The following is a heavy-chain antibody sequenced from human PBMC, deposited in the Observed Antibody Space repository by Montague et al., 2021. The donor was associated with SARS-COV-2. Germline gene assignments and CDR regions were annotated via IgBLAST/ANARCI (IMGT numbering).Heavy chain of an antibody. CDR2: IKAGNT. V-gene: IGHV3-53*01. D-gene: IGHD6-25*01. Sequence: SLRLSCAASGFSVSDNYMSWVRQAPGKGPEWVSIIKAGNTYYTDSVKGRFTMSRDNSKNTLSLQMNSLRDEDTAVYYCARGLQQRSNFDYWGQGTLVTVSS. CDR1: GFSVSDNY. CDR3: ARGLQQRSNFDY. J-gene: IGHJ4*02.